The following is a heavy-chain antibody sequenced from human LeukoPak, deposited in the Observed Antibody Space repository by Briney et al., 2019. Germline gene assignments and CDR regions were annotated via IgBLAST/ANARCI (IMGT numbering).Heavy chain of an antibody. D-gene: IGHD2-2*01. J-gene: IGHJ3*02. Sequence: SETLSLTCTVSGGSISGYYWSWIRQPPGKGLEWIGYIYYSGSTNYNPSLKSRVTISVDTSKNQFSLKLSSVTAADTAVYYCARGSVVVPPNDAFDIWGQGTMVTVSS. CDR1: GGSISGYY. CDR3: ARGSVVVPPNDAFDI. V-gene: IGHV4-59*08. CDR2: IYYSGST.